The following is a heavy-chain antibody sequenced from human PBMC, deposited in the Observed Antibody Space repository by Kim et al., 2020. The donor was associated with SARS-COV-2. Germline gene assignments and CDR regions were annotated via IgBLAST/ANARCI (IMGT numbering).Heavy chain of an antibody. CDR1: GGTFSSYA. V-gene: IGHV1-69*13. CDR2: IIPIFGTA. D-gene: IGHD2-2*02. J-gene: IGHJ6*02. Sequence: SVKVSCKASGGTFSSYAISWVRQAPGQGLEWMGGIIPIFGTANYAQKFQGRVTITADESTSTAYMELSSLRSEDTAVYYCARGLPYCSSTSCHMDYYGMDVWGQGTTVTVSS. CDR3: ARGLPYCSSTSCHMDYYGMDV.